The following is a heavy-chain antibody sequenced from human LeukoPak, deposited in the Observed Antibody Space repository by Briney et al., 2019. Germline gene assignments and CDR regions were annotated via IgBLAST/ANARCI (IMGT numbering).Heavy chain of an antibody. Sequence: PGGSLRLSCAPSGFTFSSYAMSWVRQAPGKGLEWVSSVSGGGGSTWYVDSVKGRFTVSRDNSKNTLFPEMNSLRAEDTALYYCATYFRGDFDYWGQGTLVTVSS. D-gene: IGHD2-21*01. J-gene: IGHJ4*02. CDR3: ATYFRGDFDY. CDR2: VSGGGGST. CDR1: GFTFSSYA. V-gene: IGHV3-23*01.